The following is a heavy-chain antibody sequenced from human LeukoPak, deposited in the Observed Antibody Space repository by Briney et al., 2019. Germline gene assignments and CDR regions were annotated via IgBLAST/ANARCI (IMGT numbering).Heavy chain of an antibody. D-gene: IGHD2-8*01. J-gene: IGHJ3*02. V-gene: IGHV3-48*03. CDR2: ISSSGSTI. Sequence: GGSLRLSCAASGFTFSSYEMNWVRQAPGKGLECVSYISSSGSTIYYADSVKGRFTISRDNAKNSLYLQMNSLRAEDTAVYYCARDDAIGAFDIWGQGTMVTVSS. CDR3: ARDDAIGAFDI. CDR1: GFTFSSYE.